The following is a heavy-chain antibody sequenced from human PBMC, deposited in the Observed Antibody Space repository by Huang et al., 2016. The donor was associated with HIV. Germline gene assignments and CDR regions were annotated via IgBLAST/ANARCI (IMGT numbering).Heavy chain of an antibody. D-gene: IGHD6-19*01. J-gene: IGHJ6*02. CDR2: IYYSGNT. CDR3: ARHGRVAGHYYNNMDV. Sequence: LQLQESGPGLVKSSETLSLICTVSGGSISSSSYYWGWLRQPPGKGPEWIGSIYYSGNTSYNPPLKSRVTISVDTSKNQFSLKVNSVTAADTAVYYCARHGRVAGHYYNNMDVWGRGTTVTVSS. V-gene: IGHV4-39*01. CDR1: GGSISSSSYY.